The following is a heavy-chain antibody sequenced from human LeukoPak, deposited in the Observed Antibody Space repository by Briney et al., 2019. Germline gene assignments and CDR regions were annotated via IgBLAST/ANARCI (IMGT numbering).Heavy chain of an antibody. V-gene: IGHV4-59*08. CDR2: ISYIGST. CDR3: VTPRSWGLSDMAV. D-gene: IGHD1-26*01. J-gene: IGHJ6*03. Sequence: PSETLSLSCTVSGGSISNYYWSWIRQPPGKGLEWIGYISYIGSTKYNPSLKSRVTISEDTSKKQFSLKLSSVTAADTAVYYCVTPRSWGLSDMAVWGKGTTVIVSS. CDR1: GGSISNYY.